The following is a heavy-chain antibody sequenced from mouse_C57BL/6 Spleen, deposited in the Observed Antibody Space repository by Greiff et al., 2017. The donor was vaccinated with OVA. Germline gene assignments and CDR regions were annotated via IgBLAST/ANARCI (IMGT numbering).Heavy chain of an antibody. V-gene: IGHV1-42*01. J-gene: IGHJ2*01. Sequence: VQLQQSGPELVKPGASVKISCKASGYSFTGYYMNWVKQSPEKSLEWIGEINPSTGGTTYNQKFKAKATLTVDKSSSTAYMQLKSLTSEDSAVYYCARTSSSNYFDYWGQGTTLTVSS. CDR1: GYSFTGYY. CDR2: INPSTGGT. D-gene: IGHD2-5*01. CDR3: ARTSSSNYFDY.